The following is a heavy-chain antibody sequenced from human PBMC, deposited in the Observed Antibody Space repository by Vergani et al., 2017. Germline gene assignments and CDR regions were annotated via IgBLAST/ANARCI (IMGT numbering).Heavy chain of an antibody. Sequence: QLQLQESGPGLVKPSETLSLTCTVSGGSISSSSYYWGWIRQPPGKGLEWTGSIYYSGSTYYNPSLKSRVTISVDTSKNQFSLKLSSVTAADTAMYYCARHRAAAGYNWFDPWGQGTLVTVSS. CDR1: GGSISSSSYY. CDR3: ARHRAAAGYNWFDP. V-gene: IGHV4-39*01. J-gene: IGHJ5*02. CDR2: IYYSGST. D-gene: IGHD6-13*01.